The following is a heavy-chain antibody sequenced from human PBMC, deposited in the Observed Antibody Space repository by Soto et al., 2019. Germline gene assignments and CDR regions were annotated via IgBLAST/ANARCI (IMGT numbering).Heavy chain of an antibody. V-gene: IGHV1-69*01. CDR2: LIPIFGTT. J-gene: IGHJ6*02. D-gene: IGHD3-10*01. CDR1: GGTFRSNA. CDR3: AILPSFYYGSGYGTEV. Sequence: QVQLVQSGTEVKKPGSSVKVSCKASGGTFRSNAISWVRQAPGQGLEWMGGLIPIFGTTNYAQKFQGRVTITGDDSASTASLVLGRLRSDDTAVYYCAILPSFYYGSGYGTEVWGQGTRVTVSS.